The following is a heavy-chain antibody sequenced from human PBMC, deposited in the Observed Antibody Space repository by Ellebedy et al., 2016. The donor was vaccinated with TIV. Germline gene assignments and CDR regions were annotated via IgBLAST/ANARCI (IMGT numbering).Heavy chain of an antibody. V-gene: IGHV3-30*18. CDR3: AKEGYYDSSGYPNFDY. Sequence: GGSLRLXXAASGFTFSSYGMHWVRQAPGKGLEWVTVISYDGSNKYYADSVKGRFTISRDNSKNTLYLQMNSLRAEDTAVYYCAKEGYYDSSGYPNFDYWGQGTLVTVSS. CDR2: ISYDGSNK. D-gene: IGHD3-22*01. J-gene: IGHJ4*02. CDR1: GFTFSSYG.